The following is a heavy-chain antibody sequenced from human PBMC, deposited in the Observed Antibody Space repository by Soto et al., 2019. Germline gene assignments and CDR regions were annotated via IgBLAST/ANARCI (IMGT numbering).Heavy chain of an antibody. CDR3: AATPGY. CDR2: IYYSGST. Sequence: TMCVRWSVAWGSSGGLYWSWIRQPPGKGLEWIGYIYYSGSTDYSPSLKSRVTMSIDTSQNQVSLKLTSVTTADTAVYYFAATPGYWGQGTLVTVSS. J-gene: IGHJ4*02. D-gene: IGHD2-15*01. CDR1: WGSSGGLY. V-gene: IGHV4-59*11.